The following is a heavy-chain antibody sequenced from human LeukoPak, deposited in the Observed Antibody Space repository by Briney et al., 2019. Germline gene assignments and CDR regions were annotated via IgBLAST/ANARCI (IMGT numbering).Heavy chain of an antibody. V-gene: IGHV1-46*01. Sequence: ASVKVSCKASGYTFTSRGISWVRQAPGQGLEWMGIINPSGGSTSYAQKFQGRVTMTRDTSTSTVYMELSSLRSEDTAVYYCARASRLDYYDSSGYSYFDYWGQGTLVTVSS. J-gene: IGHJ4*02. CDR2: INPSGGST. D-gene: IGHD3-22*01. CDR1: GYTFTSRG. CDR3: ARASRLDYYDSSGYSYFDY.